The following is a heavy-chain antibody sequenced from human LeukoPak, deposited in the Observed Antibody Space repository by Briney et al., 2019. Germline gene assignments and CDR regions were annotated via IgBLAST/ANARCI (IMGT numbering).Heavy chain of an antibody. D-gene: IGHD1-26*01. CDR1: GGSVSSNSAA. J-gene: IGHJ5*02. V-gene: IGHV6-1*01. CDR3: ARVSSYSPNNWFDP. CDR2: TYYRSKWYN. Sequence: SQTLSLTCAISGGSVSSNSAAWNWIRQSPSRGLEWLGRTYYRSKWYNDYAVSVKSRITINPDTSKNQFSLQLNSVTPEDTAVYYCARVSSYSPNNWFDPWGQGTLVTVSS.